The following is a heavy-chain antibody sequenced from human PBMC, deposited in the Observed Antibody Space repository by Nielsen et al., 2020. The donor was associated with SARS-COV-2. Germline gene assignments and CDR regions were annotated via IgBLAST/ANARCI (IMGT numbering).Heavy chain of an antibody. Sequence: GSLRLSCTVSGASISRYYWSWIRQTPGKGLEWIGYVYYRGSTNYNPSFKSRVTMSVDTSKNQFSLKLNSVSAADTAVYYCAREIEWNFFDYWGQGTLVTVSS. CDR3: AREIEWNFFDY. D-gene: IGHD1-7*01. CDR2: VYYRGST. V-gene: IGHV4-59*13. CDR1: GASISRYY. J-gene: IGHJ4*02.